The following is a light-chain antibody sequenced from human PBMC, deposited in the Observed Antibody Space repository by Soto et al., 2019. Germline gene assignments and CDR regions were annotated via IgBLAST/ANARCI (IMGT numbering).Light chain of an antibody. V-gene: IGLV1-40*01. Sequence: QSVLTQPPSVSGAPGQRVTISCTGSSSNIGAGHDVHWYQQFPGTAPKLLIYANTNRPSGVPDRFSASKSDTSASLAITGLQAEDEADYYCQSYDTSLTYYVFGAGTKLT. CDR3: QSYDTSLTYYV. CDR2: ANT. J-gene: IGLJ1*01. CDR1: SSNIGAGHD.